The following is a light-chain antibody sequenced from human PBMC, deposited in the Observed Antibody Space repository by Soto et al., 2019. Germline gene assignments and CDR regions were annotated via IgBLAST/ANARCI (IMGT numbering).Light chain of an antibody. Sequence: VIWMTQSPSLLSASTGDRVTLSCXMSQGISSYLAWYQQKPGKAPEXLIYAASTLQSGVPSRFSGSGAGTDFTLTISCLQSEDFATYYCQQYYSFPLTFGQGTKVDIK. CDR1: QGISSY. J-gene: IGKJ1*01. CDR2: AAS. CDR3: QQYYSFPLT. V-gene: IGKV1D-8*01.